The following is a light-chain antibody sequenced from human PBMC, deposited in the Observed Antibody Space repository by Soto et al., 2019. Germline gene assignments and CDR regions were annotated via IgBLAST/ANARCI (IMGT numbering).Light chain of an antibody. V-gene: IGKV2-30*01. J-gene: IGKJ2*01. CDR2: KVS. CDR3: LQGTFWPQT. Sequence: EVVMTQSPVSLPVTLGQSASISCRSSQSLAYSDGNTYLSWFHQRPGQSPRRLIYKVSNRDSGVPDRFTGSKSGPEFTLKISRVEAEDVGVYYCLQGTFWPQTFGHGTKLDIE. CDR1: QSLAYSDGNTY.